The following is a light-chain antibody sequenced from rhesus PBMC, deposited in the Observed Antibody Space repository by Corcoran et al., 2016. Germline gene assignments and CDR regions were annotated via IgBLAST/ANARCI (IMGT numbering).Light chain of an antibody. J-gene: IGKJ1*01. Sequence: DIQMTQSPSSVSASVGDRVTITCRASQDISIYLAWYQQNPGKAPKLLIYFATTLQSGVPSRFTGSGSGAEFTLTISSLQPEDFATYYCQKYNTLPPTFGQGTKVEIK. CDR1: QDISIY. CDR2: FAT. V-gene: IGKV1-25*02. CDR3: QKYNTLPPT.